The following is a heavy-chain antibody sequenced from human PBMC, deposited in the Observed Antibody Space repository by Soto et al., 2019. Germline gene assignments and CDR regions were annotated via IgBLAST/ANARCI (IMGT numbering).Heavy chain of an antibody. D-gene: IGHD6-13*01. CDR3: ARADIAAAGTSYYYGMDV. CDR2: ISYDGSNK. J-gene: IGHJ6*02. Sequence: GGSLRLSCAASGFTFSSYAMHWVRQAPGKGLEWVAVISYDGSNKYYADSVKGRFTISRDNSKNTLYLQMNSLRAEDTAVYYCARADIAAAGTSYYYGMDVWGQGTTVTVSS. CDR1: GFTFSSYA. V-gene: IGHV3-30-3*01.